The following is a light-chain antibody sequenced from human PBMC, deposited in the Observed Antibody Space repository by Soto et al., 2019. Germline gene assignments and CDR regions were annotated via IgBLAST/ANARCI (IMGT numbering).Light chain of an antibody. CDR3: QQVNSFPIT. CDR1: QDISNY. J-gene: IGKJ5*01. V-gene: IGKV1-9*01. Sequence: DIQLTQSPSFLSASVGDTVTTTSRASQDISNYLARYQQKPVKAPKFLIYGTSTLQSGVPSRFSGSGSGTEFTLTISSLQPEDFATYYCQQVNSFPITFGQGTRLEI. CDR2: GTS.